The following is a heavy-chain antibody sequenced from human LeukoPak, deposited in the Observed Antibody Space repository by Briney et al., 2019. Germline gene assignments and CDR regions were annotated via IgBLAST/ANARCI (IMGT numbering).Heavy chain of an antibody. D-gene: IGHD3-9*01. J-gene: IGHJ4*02. CDR2: SRNKANSYTT. V-gene: IGHV3-72*01. Sequence: GGSLRLSCAASGFTFSSYAMSWVRQAPGKGLEWVGRSRNKANSYTTEYAASVKGRFTISRDESENSVHLQMNSLKTEDTAVYYCVRMTGTSKPADWGQGILVTVSS. CDR3: VRMTGTSKPAD. CDR1: GFTFSSYA.